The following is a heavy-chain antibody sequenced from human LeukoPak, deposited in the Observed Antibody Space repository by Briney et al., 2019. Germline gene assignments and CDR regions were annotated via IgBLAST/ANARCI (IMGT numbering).Heavy chain of an antibody. CDR2: INAYNGNT. CDR1: GYTFTGYG. D-gene: IGHD6-13*01. V-gene: IGHV1-18*04. Sequence: GPVKVSCKASGYTFTGYGISWVRQAPGQGLEWMGWINAYNGNTNYAQKLQGRVTMTTDASTSTAYMEVRSLRSDDTAVYYCARDDGSSWYTDSFDPWGQGTLVIVSS. CDR3: ARDDGSSWYTDSFDP. J-gene: IGHJ5*02.